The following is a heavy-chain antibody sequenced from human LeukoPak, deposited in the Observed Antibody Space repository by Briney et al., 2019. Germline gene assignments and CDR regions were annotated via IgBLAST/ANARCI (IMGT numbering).Heavy chain of an antibody. CDR1: GGSISGSSYY. CDR3: ARRLVLWFGELFDY. D-gene: IGHD3-10*01. CDR2: IYYSGST. J-gene: IGHJ4*02. V-gene: IGHV4-39*01. Sequence: SETLSLTCTVSGGSISGSSYYWGWIRQPPGKGLEWIGSIYYSGSTYYNPSLKSRVTISVDTSKNQFSLKLSSVTAADTAVYYCARRLVLWFGELFDYWGQGTLVTVSS.